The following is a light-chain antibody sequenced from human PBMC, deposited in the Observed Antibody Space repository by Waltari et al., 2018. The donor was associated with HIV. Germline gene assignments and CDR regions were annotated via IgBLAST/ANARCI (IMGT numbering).Light chain of an antibody. J-gene: IGKJ2*01. CDR2: KAS. Sequence: IQMTQSPSILSASVVDRITITCRASQNVDSWLAWYQQRPGRAPKLLIYKASILGYGVPARFSGSGSGTNFTLTINSLHPDDFATYYCQQYNSDFYTFGLGTRLDLK. V-gene: IGKV1-5*03. CDR1: QNVDSW. CDR3: QQYNSDFYT.